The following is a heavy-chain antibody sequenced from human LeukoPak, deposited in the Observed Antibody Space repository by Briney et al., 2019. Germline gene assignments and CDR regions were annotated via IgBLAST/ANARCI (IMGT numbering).Heavy chain of an antibody. CDR1: GFTFSSYN. V-gene: IGHV3-48*01. Sequence: GGSLRLSCAASGFTFSSYNMNWVRKAPGKGLEWVSYISNSGSSIYYAGSVEGRFTVSRDNAKTSLYLQMNSLRAEDTAVYYCVREGGSGSYSEYWGQGTLVTVSS. J-gene: IGHJ4*02. CDR2: ISNSGSSI. D-gene: IGHD3-10*01. CDR3: VREGGSGSYSEY.